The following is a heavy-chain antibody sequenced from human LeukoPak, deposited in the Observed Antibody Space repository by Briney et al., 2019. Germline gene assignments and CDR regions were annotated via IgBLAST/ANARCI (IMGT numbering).Heavy chain of an antibody. CDR3: ASGVVGYYDSSGYEDSPDY. Sequence: ASVKVSCKASGGTFSSYAISWVRQAPGQGLKWMGGIIPIFGTANYAQKFQGRVTITADESTSTAYMELSSLRSEDTAVYYCASGVVGYYDSSGYEDSPDYWGQGTLVTVSS. V-gene: IGHV1-69*13. J-gene: IGHJ4*02. CDR2: IIPIFGTA. D-gene: IGHD3-22*01. CDR1: GGTFSSYA.